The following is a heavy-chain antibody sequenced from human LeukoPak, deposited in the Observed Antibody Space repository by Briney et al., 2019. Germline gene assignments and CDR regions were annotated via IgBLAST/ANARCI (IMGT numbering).Heavy chain of an antibody. J-gene: IGHJ3*02. V-gene: IGHV3-23*01. CDR2: ISASGGST. CDR3: VREGPRGLAFDI. D-gene: IGHD3/OR15-3a*01. Sequence: GGSLRLSCAASGFTFRSHDMSWVRQALGKGLEWVSGISASGGSTFYADSVKGRFTISRDNSKNTLYLQVNGLRVEDTAVYYCVREGPRGLAFDIWGQGTMVTVSS. CDR1: GFTFRSHD.